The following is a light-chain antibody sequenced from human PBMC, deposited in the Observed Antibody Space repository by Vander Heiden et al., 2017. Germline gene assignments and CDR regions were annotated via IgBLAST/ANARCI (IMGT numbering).Light chain of an antibody. V-gene: IGKV3-20*01. CDR1: QSVSRIY. CDR2: GGS. CDR3: QQYGTAPRA. J-gene: IGKJ2*01. Sequence: EIVLTQSSGTLSLSPGERATLSCRTSQSVSRIYLAWYQQKHGQAPRLLIYGGSSRATGIPDRFSGSGSGTDFTLTINRLEPEDFAVYFCQQYGTAPRAFGQGTKLEIK.